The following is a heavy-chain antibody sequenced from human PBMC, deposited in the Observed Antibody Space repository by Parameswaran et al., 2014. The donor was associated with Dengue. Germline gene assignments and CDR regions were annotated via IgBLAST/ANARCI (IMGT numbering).Heavy chain of an antibody. J-gene: IGHJ3*02. D-gene: IGHD4-17*01. CDR2: IIPIFGTA. Sequence: WVRQAPGQGLEWMGGIIPIFGTANYAQKFQGRVTITADESTSTAYMELSSLRSEDTAVYYCAGYSSYGDYGVWDAFDIWGQGTMVTVSS. V-gene: IGHV1-69*01. CDR3: AGYSSYGDYGVWDAFDI.